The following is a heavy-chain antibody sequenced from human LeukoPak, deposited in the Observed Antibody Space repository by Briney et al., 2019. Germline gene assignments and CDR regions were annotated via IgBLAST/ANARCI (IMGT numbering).Heavy chain of an antibody. V-gene: IGHV4-34*01. CDR1: GGSFSGYY. J-gene: IGHJ5*02. Sequence: PSETLSLTCAVYGGSFSGYYWSWIRQPPGKGLEWIGEINHSGSTNYNPSLKSRVTISVDTSKNQFSLKLSSVTAADTAVYYCARVGDIVLVPAYNWFDPWGQGTLVTVSS. CDR3: ARVGDIVLVPAYNWFDP. D-gene: IGHD2-2*01. CDR2: INHSGST.